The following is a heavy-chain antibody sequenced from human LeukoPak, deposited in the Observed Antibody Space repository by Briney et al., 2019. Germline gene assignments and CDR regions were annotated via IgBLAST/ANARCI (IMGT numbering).Heavy chain of an antibody. CDR2: INHSGST. CDR1: GGSFSGYY. J-gene: IGHJ4*02. CDR3: ARDDVRDTAMVLFDY. V-gene: IGHV4-34*01. Sequence: SETLSLTCAVYGGSFSGYYWSWIRQPPGKGLEWIEEINHSGSTNYNPSLKSRVTISVDTSKNQFSLKLSSVTAADTAVYYCARDDVRDTAMVLFDYWGQGTLVTVSS. D-gene: IGHD5-18*01.